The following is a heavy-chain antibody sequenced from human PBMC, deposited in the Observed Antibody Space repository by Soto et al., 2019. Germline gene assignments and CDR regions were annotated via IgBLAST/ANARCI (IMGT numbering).Heavy chain of an antibody. Sequence: EVQLVESGGGLVQPGGSLRLSCAASGFTFSSVWMHWVRQAPGKGLEWVSRASPDGTSTSYADSVKGRFTISRDNAKNTLFMQMNSLRAEDTAVYYCTRHGSGDYFLFDLWGQGTLVTVSS. CDR2: ASPDGTST. CDR3: TRHGSGDYFLFDL. V-gene: IGHV3-74*01. J-gene: IGHJ5*02. D-gene: IGHD4-17*01. CDR1: GFTFSSVW.